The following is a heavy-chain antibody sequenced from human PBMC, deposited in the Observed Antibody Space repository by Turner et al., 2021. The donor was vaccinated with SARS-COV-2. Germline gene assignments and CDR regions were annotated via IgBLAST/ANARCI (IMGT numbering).Heavy chain of an antibody. Sequence: QVQLGEYGGGVVQPGRSLRLSCAASGFTFSSYDMHWGRQAPGKWPDLVAVRSNDGSNKYYAASVKGRFTISRDNSKNTLYLQMNSLRAEDTAVYYCARGAGCYRTYFDYWGQGTLVTVSS. V-gene: IGHV3-30-3*01. CDR1: GFTFSSYD. CDR3: ARGAGCYRTYFDY. J-gene: IGHJ4*02. D-gene: IGHD2-15*01. CDR2: RSNDGSNK.